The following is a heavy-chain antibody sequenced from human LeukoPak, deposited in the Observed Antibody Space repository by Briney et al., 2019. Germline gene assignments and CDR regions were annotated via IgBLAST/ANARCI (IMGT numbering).Heavy chain of an antibody. V-gene: IGHV3-74*01. CDR2: ISPDGSST. D-gene: IGHD7-27*01. J-gene: IGHJ4*02. Sequence: PGGSLRLSCAASGFTFSSYWMLWVRQTPGQGLVWVSRISPDGSSTSYADSVKGRFTISRDNAKNTLYLQMNSLRAEDTAVYYCARDLGTDHFDYWGQGTLVTVSS. CDR3: ARDLGTDHFDY. CDR1: GFTFSSYW.